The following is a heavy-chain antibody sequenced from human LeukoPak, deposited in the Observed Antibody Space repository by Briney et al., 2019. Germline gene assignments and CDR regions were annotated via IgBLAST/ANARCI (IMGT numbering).Heavy chain of an antibody. CDR2: IRQDGSEK. Sequence: GGSLRLSCEVSGFTFTDYWMNWVRQAPGKGPEWVASIRQDGSEKTYVDSVKGRFTISRDNAKNSLYLQMNSLRAEDTAVYYCAISYYDSSGYYDYWGQGTLVTVSS. CDR3: AISYYDSSGYYDY. D-gene: IGHD3-22*01. V-gene: IGHV3-7*01. CDR1: GFTFTDYW. J-gene: IGHJ4*02.